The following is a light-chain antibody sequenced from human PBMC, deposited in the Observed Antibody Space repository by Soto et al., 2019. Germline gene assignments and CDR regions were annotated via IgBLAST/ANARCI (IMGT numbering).Light chain of an antibody. V-gene: IGLV2-11*01. Sequence: QSALTQPRSVSGSPGQSVTISCTGTSSDVGGYNYVSWYQQHPGKAPKLMIYDVSKRPSGVPDRFSGSKSGSTASLTISGLPAEDEADYYCCSYAGSYTDVFGTGTKLTVL. CDR1: SSDVGGYNY. CDR2: DVS. J-gene: IGLJ1*01. CDR3: CSYAGSYTDV.